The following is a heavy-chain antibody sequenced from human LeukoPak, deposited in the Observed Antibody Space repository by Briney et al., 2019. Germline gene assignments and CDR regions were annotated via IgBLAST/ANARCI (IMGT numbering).Heavy chain of an antibody. CDR3: ARHRLHRLYYDSGGYYHDAFDI. CDR1: GYTFTSYG. J-gene: IGHJ3*02. V-gene: IGHV1-18*01. Sequence: ASVKVSCKASGYTFTSYGISWVRQAPGQGLEWMGLISAYNGNTNYAQKLQGRVTMTTDTSTRPAYMELRSLRSDATALYYCARHRLHRLYYDSGGYYHDAFDIWGQGTMVTVSS. CDR2: ISAYNGNT. D-gene: IGHD3-22*01.